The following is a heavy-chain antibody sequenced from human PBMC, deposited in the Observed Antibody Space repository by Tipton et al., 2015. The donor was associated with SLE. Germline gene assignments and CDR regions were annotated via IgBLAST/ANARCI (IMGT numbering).Heavy chain of an antibody. J-gene: IGHJ4*02. CDR3: ARGEQLAHFDY. V-gene: IGHV4-61*08. D-gene: IGHD6-13*01. CDR1: GGSISSGGYY. CDR2: IYYSGGT. Sequence: TLSLTCTVSGGSISSGGYYWSWIRQHPGKGLEWIGYIYYSGGTNYNPSLKSRATISVDTSKNQFSLKLRSVTAADAAVYYCARGEQLAHFDYWGQGTLVTVSS.